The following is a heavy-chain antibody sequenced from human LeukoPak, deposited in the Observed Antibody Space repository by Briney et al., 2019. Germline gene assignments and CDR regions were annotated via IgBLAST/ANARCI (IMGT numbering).Heavy chain of an antibody. Sequence: GGSLRLSCAASGFTFSSYWMSWVRQAPGKGLEWVANIKQDGSEKYYVDSVKGRFTISRDNAKNSLYLQMNSLRAEDTAVYYCTRDLLLWFGGQGAFDIWGQGTMVTVSS. CDR1: GFTFSSYW. CDR3: TRDLLLWFGGQGAFDI. D-gene: IGHD3-10*01. J-gene: IGHJ3*02. V-gene: IGHV3-7*01. CDR2: IKQDGSEK.